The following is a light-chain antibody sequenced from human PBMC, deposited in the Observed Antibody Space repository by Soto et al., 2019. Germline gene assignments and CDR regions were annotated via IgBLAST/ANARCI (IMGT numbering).Light chain of an antibody. Sequence: QTVVTQEPSLTVSPGGTVTLTCGSSTGAVTSGHYPYWFQQKPGQAPRTLIYDTSNKHSWTPARFLGSLLGGKAALTLSGAQPEDEAEYYCLLSYSGARPHVVFGGGTKLTVL. J-gene: IGLJ2*01. CDR2: DTS. CDR1: TGAVTSGHY. V-gene: IGLV7-46*01. CDR3: LLSYSGARPHVV.